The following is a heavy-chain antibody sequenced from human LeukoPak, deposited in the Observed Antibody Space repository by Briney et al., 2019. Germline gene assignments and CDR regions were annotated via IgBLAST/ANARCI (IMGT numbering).Heavy chain of an antibody. CDR3: AKEGDYCSSSGCHKRGIDY. V-gene: IGHV3-15*01. CDR1: GFTFNNAW. D-gene: IGHD2-2*01. Sequence: GGSLRLSCAASGFTFNNAWMSWVRQAPGKGLEWVGRIKSKTNGGTTDYAAPVKGRFTISRDDSKNTLYLQMNSLRVEDTAVYYCAKEGDYCSSSGCHKRGIDYWGQGTLVTVSS. CDR2: IKSKTNGGTT. J-gene: IGHJ4*02.